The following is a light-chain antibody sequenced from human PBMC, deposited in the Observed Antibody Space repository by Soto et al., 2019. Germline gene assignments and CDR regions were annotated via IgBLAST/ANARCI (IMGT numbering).Light chain of an antibody. CDR2: AAS. J-gene: IGKJ4*01. V-gene: IGKV1-39*01. CDR1: QSISSY. Sequence: DIQMTQSPSSLSASVGDRVTITCRASQSISSYLNWYQQKPGKAPKLLIYAASSLQSGVPSRFSGSGSGTDFTLTISRLQPEDFATYYCQQSYSSLTFVGGTKVEIK. CDR3: QQSYSSLT.